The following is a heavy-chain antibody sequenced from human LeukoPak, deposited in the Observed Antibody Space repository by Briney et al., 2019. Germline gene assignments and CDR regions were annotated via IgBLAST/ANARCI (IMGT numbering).Heavy chain of an antibody. CDR2: IYHSGST. CDR3: ARAHDYGDRRFDY. V-gene: IGHV4-59*12. Sequence: SETLSLTCTVSGGSINNYYWSWIRQPPGKGLEWIGYIYHSGSTYYNPSLKSRVTISVDRSKNQFSLKLSSVTAADTAVYYCARAHDYGDRRFDYWGQGTLVTVSS. CDR1: GGSINNYY. D-gene: IGHD4-17*01. J-gene: IGHJ4*02.